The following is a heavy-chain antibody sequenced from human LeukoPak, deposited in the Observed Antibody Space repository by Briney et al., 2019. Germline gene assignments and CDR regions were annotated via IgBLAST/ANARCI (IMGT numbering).Heavy chain of an antibody. CDR3: ARSPNRGGFGEFPDM. D-gene: IGHD3-10*01. J-gene: IGHJ3*02. V-gene: IGHV4-28*01. CDR1: GYSISSSNW. CDR2: IYYSGST. Sequence: SDTLSLTCAVSGYSISSSNWWGWIRPPPGKGLQWIGYIYYSGSTYYNPSLKGRVTMSVDTSKNHFSLKLISVTAVDTAVYYCARSPNRGGFGEFPDMWGQGTMVTVSS.